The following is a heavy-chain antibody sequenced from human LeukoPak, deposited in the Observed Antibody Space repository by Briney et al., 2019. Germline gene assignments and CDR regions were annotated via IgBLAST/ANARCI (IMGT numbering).Heavy chain of an antibody. J-gene: IGHJ5*02. D-gene: IGHD6-13*01. CDR3: ARCRQQPCWFDP. V-gene: IGHV4-4*09. CDR2: IYTSGST. Sequence: SETLSLTCTVSGGSISSYYWSWIRQPPGKGLEWIGYIYTSGSTNYNPSLKSRVTISVDTSKNQFSLKLSSVTAADTAVYYCARCRQQPCWFDPWGQGTLVTVSS. CDR1: GGSISSYY.